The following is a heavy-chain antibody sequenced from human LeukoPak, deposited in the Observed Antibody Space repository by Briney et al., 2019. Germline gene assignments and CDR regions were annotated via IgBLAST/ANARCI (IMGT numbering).Heavy chain of an antibody. D-gene: IGHD6-13*01. Sequence: GGSLRLSCAASGFTFSDYYMSWIRQAPGKGREWVSYISSSGSTIYYADSVKGRFTISRDNAKNSLYLQMNSLRAEDTAVYYCARDIAAAAASGYMDVWGKGTTVTVSS. J-gene: IGHJ6*03. V-gene: IGHV3-11*04. CDR3: ARDIAAAAASGYMDV. CDR1: GFTFSDYY. CDR2: ISSSGSTI.